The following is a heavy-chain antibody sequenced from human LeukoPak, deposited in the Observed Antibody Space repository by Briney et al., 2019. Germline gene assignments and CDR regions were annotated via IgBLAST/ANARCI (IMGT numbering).Heavy chain of an antibody. CDR1: GFTLSSYE. CDR3: ARDRWDCSSTSCYHYMDV. Sequence: PGGSLRLSCTASGFTLSSYEMSWIRQAPGKGLEWVSSISSSSSYIYYADSVKGRFTISRDNAKNSLYLQMNSLRAEDTAVYYCARDRWDCSSTSCYHYMDVWGKGTTVTISS. D-gene: IGHD2-2*01. CDR2: ISSSSSYI. J-gene: IGHJ6*03. V-gene: IGHV3-21*01.